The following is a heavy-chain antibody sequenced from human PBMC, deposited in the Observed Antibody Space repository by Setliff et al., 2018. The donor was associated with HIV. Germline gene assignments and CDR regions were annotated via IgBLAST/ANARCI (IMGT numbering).Heavy chain of an antibody. J-gene: IGHJ5*02. D-gene: IGHD3-22*01. CDR1: GGSISNSRYY. V-gene: IGHV4-39*01. CDR2: IYYSGST. CDR3: ASRVYYYDSSGYLREEGFDP. Sequence: SETLSLTCTVSGGSISNSRYYWSWIRQPPGKGLEWIGSIYYSGSTYYNPSLRSRVTISVDTSKNQFSLKLSSVTAADAAVYYCASRVYYYDSSGYLREEGFDPWGQGTLVTV.